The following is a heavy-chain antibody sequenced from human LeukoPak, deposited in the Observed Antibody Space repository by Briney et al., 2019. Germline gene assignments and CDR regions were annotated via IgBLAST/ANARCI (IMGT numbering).Heavy chain of an antibody. CDR2: INHSGST. CDR1: GGSFSGYY. J-gene: IGHJ4*02. CDR3: ASTGWWLRILDY. V-gene: IGHV4-34*01. Sequence: SETLSLTCAVYGGSFSGYYWSWLRQPPGKGLEWIGEINHSGSTNYNPSLKSRVTISVDTSKNQFSLKLSSVTVADTAVYYCASTGWWLRILDYWGQGTLVTVSS. D-gene: IGHD5-12*01.